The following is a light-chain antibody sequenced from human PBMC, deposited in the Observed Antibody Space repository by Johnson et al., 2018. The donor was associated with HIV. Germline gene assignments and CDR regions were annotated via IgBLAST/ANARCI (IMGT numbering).Light chain of an antibody. J-gene: IGLJ1*01. CDR2: ENN. CDR1: SSNIGNNY. Sequence: QSVLTQAPSVSAAPGQRVTISCSGSSSNIGNNYVSWYQQLPGTAPKLLIYENNKRPSGIPDRFPGSKSGTSATLGITGLPTGDEADYYCGTWDNSLNTGAVFGPGTKVTVL. CDR3: GTWDNSLNTGAV. V-gene: IGLV1-51*02.